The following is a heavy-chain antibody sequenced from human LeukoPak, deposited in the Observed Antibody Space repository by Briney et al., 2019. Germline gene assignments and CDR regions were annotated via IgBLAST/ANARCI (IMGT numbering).Heavy chain of an antibody. V-gene: IGHV3-30*18. CDR3: AKDKKGWLQLGRVDAGFDY. CDR1: GFTFSSYG. Sequence: PGGSLRLSCAASGFTFSSYGMHWVRQAPGKGLEWVAVISYDGSNKYYADSVKGRFTISRDNSKNTLYLQMNSLRAEDTAVYYCAKDKKGWLQLGRVDAGFDYWGQGTLVTVSS. CDR2: ISYDGSNK. D-gene: IGHD5-24*01. J-gene: IGHJ4*02.